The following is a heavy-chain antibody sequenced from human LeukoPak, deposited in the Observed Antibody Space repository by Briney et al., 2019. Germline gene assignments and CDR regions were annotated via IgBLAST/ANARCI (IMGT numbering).Heavy chain of an antibody. Sequence: GASVKVSCKASGYTFTGYYIHWVRQAPGQGLEWMGWINPNSGGTNHAQRFQGRVTMTRDTSISTAYMELSRLRSDDTAVYYCARTFHSYYLSGLDYWGQGRLVTVSS. CDR2: INPNSGGT. V-gene: IGHV1-2*02. CDR1: GYTFTGYY. J-gene: IGHJ4*02. CDR3: ARTFHSYYLSGLDY. D-gene: IGHD5-18*01.